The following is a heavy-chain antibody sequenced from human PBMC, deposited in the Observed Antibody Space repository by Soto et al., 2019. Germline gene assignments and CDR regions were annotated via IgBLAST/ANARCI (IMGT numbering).Heavy chain of an antibody. V-gene: IGHV1-8*01. Sequence: ASVKVSCKASGYTFTSYDINWVRQATGQGLEWMGWMNPNSGNTGYAQKFQGRVTMTRNTSISTAYMELSSLRSEDTAVYYFARGESSSWYGALRYYYCYYYGMDVWGQGTTVTVSS. CDR2: MNPNSGNT. CDR1: GYTFTSYD. D-gene: IGHD6-13*01. CDR3: ARGESSSWYGALRYYYCYYYGMDV. J-gene: IGHJ6*02.